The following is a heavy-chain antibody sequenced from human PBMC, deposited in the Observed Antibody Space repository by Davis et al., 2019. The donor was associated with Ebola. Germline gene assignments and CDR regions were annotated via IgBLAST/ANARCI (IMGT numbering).Heavy chain of an antibody. CDR3: ASGVYQLLYRGDWFDP. CDR1: GFTFSSYS. Sequence: GGSLRLSCAASGFTFSSYSMNWVRQAPGKGLEWVSSISSSSSYIYYADSVKGRFTISRDNAKNSLYLQMNSLRAEDTAVYYCASGVYQLLYRGDWFDPWGQGTLVTVSS. V-gene: IGHV3-21*04. CDR2: ISSSSSYI. J-gene: IGHJ5*02. D-gene: IGHD2-2*02.